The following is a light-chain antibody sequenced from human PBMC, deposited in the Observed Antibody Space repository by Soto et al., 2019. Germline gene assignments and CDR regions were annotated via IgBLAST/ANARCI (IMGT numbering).Light chain of an antibody. CDR3: QQYRT. Sequence: EIVLTQSPGTLSLSPGERATLSCRASQSVSSSSLAWYQQNPGQAPRLLIYEASSRATGIPDRFSGSGSGTDFTLTISRLEPEDFAVYYCQQYRTFGQGTKVDI. CDR2: EAS. J-gene: IGKJ1*01. CDR1: QSVSSSS. V-gene: IGKV3-20*01.